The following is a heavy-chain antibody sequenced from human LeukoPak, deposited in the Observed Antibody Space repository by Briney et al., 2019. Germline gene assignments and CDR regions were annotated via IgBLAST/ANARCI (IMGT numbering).Heavy chain of an antibody. CDR3: ARATDSGDY. Sequence: SETLSLTCTVSGGSISSSSYYWGWIRQPPGTGLEWIGSIYYSGSTYYNPSLKSRVTISVDTSKNQFSLKLSSVTAADTAVYYCARATDSGDYWGQGTLVTVSS. CDR1: GGSISSSSYY. CDR2: IYYSGST. V-gene: IGHV4-39*01. D-gene: IGHD1-26*01. J-gene: IGHJ4*02.